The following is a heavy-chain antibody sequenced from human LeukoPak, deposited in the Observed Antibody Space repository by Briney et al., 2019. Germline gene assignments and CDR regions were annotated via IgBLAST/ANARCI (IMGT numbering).Heavy chain of an antibody. CDR3: ATLWHIVVVKDY. J-gene: IGHJ4*02. Sequence: VASVKVSCKASGYTFTGYYMHWVRQAPGKGLEWMGGFDPEDGETIYAQKFQGRVTMTEDTSTDTAYMELSSLRSEDTAVYYCATLWHIVVVKDYWGQGTLVTVSS. D-gene: IGHD2-21*01. CDR1: GYTFTGYY. V-gene: IGHV1-24*01. CDR2: FDPEDGET.